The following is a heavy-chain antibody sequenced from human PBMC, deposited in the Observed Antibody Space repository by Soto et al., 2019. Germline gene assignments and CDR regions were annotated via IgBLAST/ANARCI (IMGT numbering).Heavy chain of an antibody. CDR3: ARELKCGDSDYYDYGMDV. V-gene: IGHV1-2*02. Sequence: ASVKGSCKASGYTFTGYYMHWVRQAPGQGLEWMGWINPNSGGTNYAQKFQGRVTMTRDTSIRTAYMELSRLSSDDTAVYYCARELKCGDSDYYDYGMDVWGQGTTANV. CDR1: GYTFTGYY. J-gene: IGHJ6*02. D-gene: IGHD4-17*01. CDR2: INPNSGGT.